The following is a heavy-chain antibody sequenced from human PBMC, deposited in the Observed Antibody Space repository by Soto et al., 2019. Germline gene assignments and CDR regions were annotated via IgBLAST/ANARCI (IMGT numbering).Heavy chain of an antibody. CDR1: GFTFSSYA. CDR2: ISYDGSNK. Sequence: QVQLVESGGGVVQPGRSLRLSCAASGFTFSSYAMHWVRQAPGKGLEWVAVISYDGSNKYYADSVKGRFTISRDNSKNTLYLQMNSLRAEDTAVYYCAKDGLGATPHDAFDIWGQGTMVTVSS. CDR3: AKDGLGATPHDAFDI. D-gene: IGHD1-26*01. J-gene: IGHJ3*02. V-gene: IGHV3-30-3*01.